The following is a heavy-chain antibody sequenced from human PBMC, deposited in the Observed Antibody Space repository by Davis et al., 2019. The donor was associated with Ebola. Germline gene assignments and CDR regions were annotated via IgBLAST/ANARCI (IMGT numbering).Heavy chain of an antibody. CDR1: GFTFSSYA. CDR3: VKTRSNWWNDALEI. D-gene: IGHD2-8*02. V-gene: IGHV3-23*01. Sequence: GESLKISCAASGFTFSSYAMSWVRQAPGKGLEWVAALTGSGGSTFYAESVRGRCSISRDNSENTLYLQMDSLTAEGTAVYYCVKTRSNWWNDALEIWGRGTMVIVSS. J-gene: IGHJ3*02. CDR2: LTGSGGST.